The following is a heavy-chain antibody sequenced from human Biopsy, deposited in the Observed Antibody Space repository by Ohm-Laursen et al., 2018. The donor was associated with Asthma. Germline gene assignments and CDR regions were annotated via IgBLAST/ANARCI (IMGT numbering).Heavy chain of an antibody. CDR1: GYTFNSAG. V-gene: IGHV1-18*01. D-gene: IGHD3-10*01. CDR2: VSVYNGNT. J-gene: IGHJ6*02. CDR3: ARAVDYSHYYGIDV. Sequence: DSVKVSCKTSGYTFNSAGITWVRQAPGQGLEWMGWVSVYNGNTKVAQKLQDRVTMITDTSTSTAYMELRSLRSDDTAVYFCARAVDYSHYYGIDVWGQGTTVTVS.